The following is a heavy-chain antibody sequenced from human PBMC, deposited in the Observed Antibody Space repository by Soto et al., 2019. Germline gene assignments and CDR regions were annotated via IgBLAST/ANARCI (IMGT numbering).Heavy chain of an antibody. V-gene: IGHV1-2*04. D-gene: IGHD6-13*01. CDR3: ARENGYSSCSNWFDP. J-gene: IGHJ5*02. CDR1: GYTFTGYY. Sequence: QVQLVQSGAEVKKPGASVKVSCKASGYTFTGYYMHWVRQAPGQGLEWMGWINPNSGGTNYAQKFQGWVTMTRDTSISTAYMELSRLRSDDTAVYYCARENGYSSCSNWFDPWGQGTLVTVSS. CDR2: INPNSGGT.